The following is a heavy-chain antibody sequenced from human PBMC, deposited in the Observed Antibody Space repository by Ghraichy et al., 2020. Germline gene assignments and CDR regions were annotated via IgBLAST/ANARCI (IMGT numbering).Heavy chain of an antibody. CDR3: AKHQVGELSSYNWFDP. V-gene: IGHV3-30*18. J-gene: IGHJ5*02. CDR2: ISYDGSNK. D-gene: IGHD3-16*02. Sequence: GGSLRLSCAASGFTFSSYGMHWVRQAPGKGLEWVAVISYDGSNKYYADSVKGRFTISRDNSKNTLYLQMNSLRAEDTAVYYCAKHQVGELSSYNWFDPWGQGTLVTVSS. CDR1: GFTFSSYG.